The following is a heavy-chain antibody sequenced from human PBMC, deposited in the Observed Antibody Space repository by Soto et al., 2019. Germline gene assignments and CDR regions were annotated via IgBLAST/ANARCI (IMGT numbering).Heavy chain of an antibody. V-gene: IGHV3-21*04. Sequence: PGGSLRLSCAASGFNFNSYTINWVRQAPGKRLEWLSSISSSGYIFSTDSVRCRFTISRDNAKNSVYLQLNSLRAEDTAVYYCARDLGYYASDGYFDYWGQGTVVTVS. J-gene: IGHJ4*02. CDR3: ARDLGYYASDGYFDY. D-gene: IGHD3-22*01. CDR2: ISSSGYI. CDR1: GFNFNSYT.